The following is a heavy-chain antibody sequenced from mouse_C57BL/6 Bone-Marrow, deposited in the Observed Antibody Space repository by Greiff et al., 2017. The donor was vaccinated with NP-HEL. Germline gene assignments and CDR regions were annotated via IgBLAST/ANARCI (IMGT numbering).Heavy chain of an antibody. V-gene: IGHV5-9-1*02. D-gene: IGHD2-3*01. CDR3: TRERGYDGYYPFAY. CDR1: GFTFSSYA. J-gene: IGHJ3*01. CDR2: ISSGGDYI. Sequence: EVQRVESGEGLVKPGGSLKLSCAASGFTFSSYAMSWVRQTPEKRLEWVAYISSGGDYIYYADTVKGRFTISRDNARNTLYLQMSSLKSEDTAMYYCTRERGYDGYYPFAYWGQGTLVTVSA.